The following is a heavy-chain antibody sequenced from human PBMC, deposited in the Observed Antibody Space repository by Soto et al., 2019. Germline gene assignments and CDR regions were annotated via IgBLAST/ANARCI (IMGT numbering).Heavy chain of an antibody. CDR2: ISYSGST. Sequence: KPSETLSLTCTVSGGSMSSHYWTWLRQSPGKGLEWIGYISYSGSTYYNPSLKSRVSISADTSKNQFSLRMNSMIAADTAVYYCARADPAASVGYWGQGTLVTAPQ. CDR3: ARADPAASVGY. V-gene: IGHV4-59*11. J-gene: IGHJ4*02. CDR1: GGSMSSHY. D-gene: IGHD2-2*01.